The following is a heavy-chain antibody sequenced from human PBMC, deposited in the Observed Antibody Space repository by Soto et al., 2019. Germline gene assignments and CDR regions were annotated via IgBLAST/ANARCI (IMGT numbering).Heavy chain of an antibody. J-gene: IGHJ4*02. D-gene: IGHD1-1*01. CDR2: ISYDGSNK. CDR3: ARDLKKHDHYFDY. Sequence: PGGSLRLSCAASGFTFSSYAMHWVRQAPGKGLEWVAVISYDGSNKYYADSVKGRFTISRDNSKNTLYLQMNSLRAEDTAVYYCARDLKKHDHYFDYWGQGTLVTVSS. V-gene: IGHV3-30-3*01. CDR1: GFTFSSYA.